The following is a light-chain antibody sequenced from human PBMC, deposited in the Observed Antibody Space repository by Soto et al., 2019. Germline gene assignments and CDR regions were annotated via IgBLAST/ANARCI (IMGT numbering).Light chain of an antibody. Sequence: SALTQPASVSGSPGQSVTMSCTGTSDDVGKYNYVSWYQQHPGKAPKLLISEVNNRPSGVSVRFSGSKSDNTASLTISGLQPEDEADYFCSSYTTKSLYVFGTGTKVTVL. CDR1: SDDVGKYNY. CDR2: EVN. CDR3: SSYTTKSLYV. J-gene: IGLJ1*01. V-gene: IGLV2-14*01.